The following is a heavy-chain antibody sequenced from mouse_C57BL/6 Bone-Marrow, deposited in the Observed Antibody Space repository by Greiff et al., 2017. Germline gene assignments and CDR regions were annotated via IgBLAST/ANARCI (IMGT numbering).Heavy chain of an antibody. V-gene: IGHV1-69*01. CDR2: IDPSASYT. CDR1: GYTFTSYW. Sequence: QVQLQQPGAELVMPGASVKLSCKASGYTFTSYWMHWVKQRPGQGLEWIGEIDPSASYTNYNQKFKGKSTLTVDKSSSTAYMQLSSLTSEDSAVYYCARVAAMDYWGQGTSVTVSS. CDR3: ARVAAMDY. J-gene: IGHJ4*01.